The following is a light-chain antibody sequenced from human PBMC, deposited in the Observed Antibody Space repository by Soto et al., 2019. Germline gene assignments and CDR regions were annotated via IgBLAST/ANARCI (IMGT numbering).Light chain of an antibody. Sequence: EIQMTQSPSTLSASVGDRVTITCRASQSFSTNLAWYQQKPGKAPEVLIYDASTLESGVPSRVSGSGAGTKFTVSISRLQSDDFAPYYCQQYSSTVYTFGQGTKREI. CDR2: DAS. CDR1: QSFSTN. V-gene: IGKV1-5*01. CDR3: QQYSSTVYT. J-gene: IGKJ2*01.